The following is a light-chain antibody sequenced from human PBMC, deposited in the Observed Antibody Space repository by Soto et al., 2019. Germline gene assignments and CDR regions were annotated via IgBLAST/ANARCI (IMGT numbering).Light chain of an antibody. J-gene: IGKJ4*01. V-gene: IGKV3-11*01. Sequence: EIVLTQSPATLSLSPGERATLSCRASQSVSSYLTWYQQKPGQAPRLLIYDASNRATGIPARFSGSGSGTDFTLTISSLEPEHFAVYYCQQRRHWPLTFGGGTKVEIK. CDR2: DAS. CDR1: QSVSSY. CDR3: QQRRHWPLT.